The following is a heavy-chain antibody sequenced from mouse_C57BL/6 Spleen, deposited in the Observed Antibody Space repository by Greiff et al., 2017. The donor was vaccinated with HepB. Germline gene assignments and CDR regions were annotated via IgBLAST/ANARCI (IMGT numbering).Heavy chain of an antibody. CDR1: GYAFTNYL. J-gene: IGHJ1*03. CDR2: INPGSGGT. CDR3: ASSDYYGSSDWYFDV. D-gene: IGHD1-1*01. Sequence: QVQLKQSGAELVRPGTSVKVSCKASGYAFTNYLIEWVKQRPGQGLEWIGVINPGSGGTNYNEKFKGKATLTADKSSSTAYMQLSSLTSEDSAVYFCASSDYYGSSDWYFDVWGTGTTVTVSS. V-gene: IGHV1-54*01.